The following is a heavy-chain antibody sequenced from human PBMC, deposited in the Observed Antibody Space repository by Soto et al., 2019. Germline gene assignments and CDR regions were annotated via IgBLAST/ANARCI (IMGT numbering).Heavy chain of an antibody. CDR2: IYYSGST. D-gene: IGHD3-16*02. CDR3: ARDVGVIYDYIWGSYRTH. Sequence: SETLSLTCTVSGGSISSSSYYWGWIRQPPGKGLEWIGSIYYSGSTYYNPSLKSRVTISVDTSKNQFSLKLSSVTAADTAVYYCARDVGVIYDYIWGSYRTHWGQGTLVTVSS. V-gene: IGHV4-39*02. J-gene: IGHJ4*02. CDR1: GGSISSSSYY.